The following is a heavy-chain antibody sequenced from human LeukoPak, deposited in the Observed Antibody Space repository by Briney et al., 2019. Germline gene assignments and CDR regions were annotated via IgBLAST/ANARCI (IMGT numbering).Heavy chain of an antibody. CDR2: IYSGGST. CDR1: GFTVSSNY. V-gene: IGHV3-66*01. J-gene: IGHJ1*01. CDR3: ARDLDYGDSTRVDYFQH. D-gene: IGHD4-17*01. Sequence: PGGSLRLSCAASGFTVSSNYMSWVRQAPGKGLEWVSVIYSGGSTYYADSVKGRFTISRDNSKNTLYLQMNSLRAEDTAVYYCARDLDYGDSTRVDYFQHWGQGTLVTISS.